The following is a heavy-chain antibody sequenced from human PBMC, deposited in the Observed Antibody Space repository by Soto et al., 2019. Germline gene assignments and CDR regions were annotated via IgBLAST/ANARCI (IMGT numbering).Heavy chain of an antibody. CDR1: GFTFTNYW. CDR3: PTVLQY. V-gene: IGHV3-74*01. CDR2: IDGVGTGA. D-gene: IGHD3-3*01. Sequence: PGGSLRLSCAASGFTFTNYWMHWVRQVPGNGLVWVSRIDGVGTGASYSDSVRGRFTISRDNAENTLYLQMNSLRAEDTAVYYCPTVLQYWGQGTPVTVSS. J-gene: IGHJ1*01.